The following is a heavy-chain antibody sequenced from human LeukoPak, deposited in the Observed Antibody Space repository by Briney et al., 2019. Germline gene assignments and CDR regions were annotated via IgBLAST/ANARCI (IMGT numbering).Heavy chain of an antibody. CDR2: IYYSGST. Sequence: SETLSLTCSVSGDSISTSSYYWGWIRQPPGKGLEWFETIYYSGSTYYNPSLTSRVTISVDTSKNQFSLKLSSVTAADTAVYYCARHKDYYYSYMDVWGKGTTVTISS. V-gene: IGHV4-39*01. CDR1: GDSISTSSYY. CDR3: ARHKDYYYSYMDV. J-gene: IGHJ6*03.